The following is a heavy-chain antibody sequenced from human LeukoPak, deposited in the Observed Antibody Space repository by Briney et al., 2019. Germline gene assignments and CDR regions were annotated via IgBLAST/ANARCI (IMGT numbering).Heavy chain of an antibody. CDR1: GFTFSSYS. D-gene: IGHD6-13*01. CDR3: ARTGYSSSEDHFINWFDP. Sequence: GGSLRLSCAASGFTFSSYSMNWVRQAPGKGLEWVSAISGSGGSTYYADSVKGRFTISRDNSKNTLYLQMNSLRAEDTAVYYCARTGYSSSEDHFINWFDPWGQGTLVTVSS. CDR2: ISGSGGST. V-gene: IGHV3-23*01. J-gene: IGHJ5*02.